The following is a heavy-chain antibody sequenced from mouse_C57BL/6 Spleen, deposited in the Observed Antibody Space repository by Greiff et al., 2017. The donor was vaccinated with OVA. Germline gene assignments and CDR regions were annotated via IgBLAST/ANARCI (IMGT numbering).Heavy chain of an antibody. CDR1: GYTFTDYY. D-gene: IGHD2-3*01. CDR3: ARWGDDGYYVYFDY. Sequence: EVQLQQSGPELVKPGASVKISCKASGYTFTDYYMNWVKQSHGKSLEWIGDINPNNGGTSYNQKFKGKATLTVDKSSSTAYMELRSLTSEDSAVYYCARWGDDGYYVYFDYWGKGTTLTVSS. V-gene: IGHV1-26*01. CDR2: INPNNGGT. J-gene: IGHJ2*01.